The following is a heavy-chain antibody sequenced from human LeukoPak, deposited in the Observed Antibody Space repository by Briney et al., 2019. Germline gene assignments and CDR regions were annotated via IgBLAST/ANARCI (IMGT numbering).Heavy chain of an antibody. CDR2: ISGSGGST. J-gene: IGHJ3*02. D-gene: IGHD6-13*01. CDR1: GFTFSSYA. Sequence: TGGSLRLSCAASGFTFSSYAMSWVRQAPGKGLEWVSAISGSGGSTYYADSVKGRFTISRDNSKNTLYLQMNSLRAEDTAVYYCAKDYSSSWYENAFDIWGQGTMVTVSS. V-gene: IGHV3-23*01. CDR3: AKDYSSSWYENAFDI.